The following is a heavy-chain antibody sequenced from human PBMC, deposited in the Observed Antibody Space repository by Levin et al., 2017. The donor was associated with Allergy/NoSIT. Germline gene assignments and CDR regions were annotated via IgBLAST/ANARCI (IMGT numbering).Heavy chain of an antibody. CDR3: ARFPGIAAAGPFDY. CDR1: GGTFSSYA. J-gene: IGHJ4*02. Sequence: ASVKVSCKASGGTFSSYAISWVRQAPGQGLEWMGGIIPIFGTANYAQKFQGRVTITADESTSTAYMELSSLRSEDTAVYYCARFPGIAAAGPFDYWGQGTLVTVSS. V-gene: IGHV1-69*13. D-gene: IGHD6-13*01. CDR2: IIPIFGTA.